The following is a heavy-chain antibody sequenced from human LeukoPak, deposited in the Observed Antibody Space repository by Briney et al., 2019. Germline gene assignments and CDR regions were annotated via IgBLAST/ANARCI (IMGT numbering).Heavy chain of an antibody. Sequence: GGSLRLSCAASGFTFSSYGMHWVRQAPGKGLEWVTFIRYDGITKYYADSVKGRFTISGDNSKNTLYLQMNSLRAEDTAVYYCAKAFSIAVAGSNDGADWGQGTLVTVSS. D-gene: IGHD6-19*01. CDR3: AKAFSIAVAGSNDGAD. J-gene: IGHJ4*02. V-gene: IGHV3-30*02. CDR2: IRYDGITK. CDR1: GFTFSSYG.